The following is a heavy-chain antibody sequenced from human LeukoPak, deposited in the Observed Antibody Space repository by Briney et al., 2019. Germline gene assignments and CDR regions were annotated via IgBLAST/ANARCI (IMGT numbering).Heavy chain of an antibody. CDR3: ARVNRLLLLDY. D-gene: IGHD3-22*01. CDR1: GGSISSYY. CDR2: IYYSGST. V-gene: IGHV4-59*01. J-gene: IGHJ4*02. Sequence: SETLSLTCTVSGGSISSYYWSWIRQPPGKGLEWIGYIYYSGSTNYNPSLKSRVTISVDTSKNQFSLKLSSVTAADTAVYYCARVNRLLLLDYWGQGTLVTVSS.